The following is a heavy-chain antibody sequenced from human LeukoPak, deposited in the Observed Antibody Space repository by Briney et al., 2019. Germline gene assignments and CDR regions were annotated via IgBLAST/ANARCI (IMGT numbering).Heavy chain of an antibody. CDR2: IRYDGSNK. Sequence: PGGSLRLSCAASGFTFSSYGMHWVRQAPGKGLGWVAFIRYDGSNKYYADSVKGRFTISRDNAKNTLYLQMNSLRAEDTAVYYCARGWEGYFDYWGQGTLVTVS. CDR1: GFTFSSYG. D-gene: IGHD6-19*01. V-gene: IGHV3-30*02. J-gene: IGHJ4*02. CDR3: ARGWEGYFDY.